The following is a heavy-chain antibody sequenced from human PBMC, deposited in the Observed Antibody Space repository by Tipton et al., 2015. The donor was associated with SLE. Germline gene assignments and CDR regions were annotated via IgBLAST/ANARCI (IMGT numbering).Heavy chain of an antibody. CDR2: INHSGST. CDR1: GYSISSGYY. D-gene: IGHD3-3*01. CDR3: ARGILEWSDY. Sequence: TLSLTCTVSGYSISSGYYWGWIRQPPGKGLEWIGEINHSGSTNYNPSLKSRVTISVDTSKNQFSLKLSSVTAADTAVYYCARGILEWSDYWGQGTLVTVSS. V-gene: IGHV4-38-2*02. J-gene: IGHJ4*02.